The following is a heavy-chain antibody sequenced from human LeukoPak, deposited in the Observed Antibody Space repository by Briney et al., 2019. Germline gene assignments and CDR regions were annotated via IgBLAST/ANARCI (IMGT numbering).Heavy chain of an antibody. Sequence: SVKVSCKASGGTFSSYAISWVRQAPGQGLEWMGGIIPIFGTANYAQKFQGRVTITTDESASTAYMELGSLRSEDTAVYYCASRIERIAAAGMGSYYYYMDVWGKGTTVTVSS. V-gene: IGHV1-69*05. CDR2: IIPIFGTA. D-gene: IGHD6-13*01. CDR1: GGTFSSYA. J-gene: IGHJ6*03. CDR3: ASRIERIAAAGMGSYYYYMDV.